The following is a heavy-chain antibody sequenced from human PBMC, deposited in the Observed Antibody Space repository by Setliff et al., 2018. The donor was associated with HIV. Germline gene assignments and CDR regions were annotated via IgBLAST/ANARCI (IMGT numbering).Heavy chain of an antibody. V-gene: IGHV3-66*01. Sequence: GGSLRLSCAASGFTVSSSYMTWVRQAPGKGLDWVSLIYSSGDTYYADSVKGRFTVSRDISKNTLYLHMNNLRAEDTAVYYCATLGPDDYSNHVDYWGQGTLVTVSS. CDR3: ATLGPDDYSNHVDY. D-gene: IGHD4-4*01. CDR2: IYSSGDT. CDR1: GFTVSSSY. J-gene: IGHJ4*02.